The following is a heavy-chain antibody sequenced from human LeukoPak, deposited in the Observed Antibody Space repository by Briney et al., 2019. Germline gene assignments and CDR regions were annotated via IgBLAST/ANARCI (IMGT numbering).Heavy chain of an antibody. V-gene: IGHV1-8*03. CDR2: MNPNSGNT. Sequence: ASVKVSCKASGYTFTSYDINWVRQATGQGLEWMGWMNPNSGNTGYAQKFQGRVTITRNTSISTAYMELSSLRSEDTAVYYCARGVGATRSYYYYYYMDVWGKGTTVTISS. D-gene: IGHD1-26*01. CDR3: ARGVGATRSYYYYYYMDV. J-gene: IGHJ6*03. CDR1: GYTFTSYD.